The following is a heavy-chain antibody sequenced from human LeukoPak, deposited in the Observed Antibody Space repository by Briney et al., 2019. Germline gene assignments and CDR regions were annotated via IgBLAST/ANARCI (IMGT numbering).Heavy chain of an antibody. CDR3: ARDSGTTGEVKFDP. V-gene: IGHV4-4*07. CDR2: IYFSGST. Sequence: TETLPLTCTVSGGSLTSYYWSWIRQPAGKGLEWIGRIYFSGSTDYNPSLKSRVTMSVDSSKTQFSLKLSSVTAADTAIYYCARDSGTTGEVKFDPWGQGTLVTVSS. J-gene: IGHJ5*02. CDR1: GGSLTSYY. D-gene: IGHD3-10*01.